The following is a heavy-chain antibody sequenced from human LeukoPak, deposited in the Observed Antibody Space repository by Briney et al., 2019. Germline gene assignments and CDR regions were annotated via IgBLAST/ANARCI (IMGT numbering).Heavy chain of an antibody. CDR2: IYYSGST. Sequence: SETLSLTCTVSGGSISSYYWSWIRQPPGKGLEWIGYIYYSGSTNYNPSLKSRVTISVDTSKNQFSLKLSSVTAADTAVYYCAVSFGDMXXXIWXQGTMVTVSS. V-gene: IGHV4-59*01. CDR3: AVSFGDMXXXI. D-gene: IGHD3-10*01. CDR1: GGSISSYY. J-gene: IGHJ3*02.